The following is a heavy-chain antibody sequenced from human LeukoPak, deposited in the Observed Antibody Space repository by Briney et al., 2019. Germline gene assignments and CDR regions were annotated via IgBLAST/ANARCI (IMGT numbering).Heavy chain of an antibody. CDR3: ARGRILEMATIEY. J-gene: IGHJ4*02. CDR1: GGSISSSSYY. CDR2: IYYSGST. V-gene: IGHV4-39*07. D-gene: IGHD5-24*01. Sequence: SETLSLTCTVSGGSISSSSYYWGWIRQPPGKGLEWIGSIYYSGSTYYNPSLKSRVTISVDTSKNQFSLKLSSVTAADTAVYYCARGRILEMATIEYWGQGTLVTVSS.